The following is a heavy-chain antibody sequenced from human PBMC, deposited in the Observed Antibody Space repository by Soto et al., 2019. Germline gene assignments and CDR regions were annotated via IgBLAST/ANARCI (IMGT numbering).Heavy chain of an antibody. CDR1: GFTFSSYA. CDR3: AKGQLRRYYFDY. V-gene: IGHV3-23*01. J-gene: IGHJ4*02. Sequence: QPGGSLRLSCVASGFTFSSYAMSWVRQAPGKGLEWVSAISGSGGSTYYADSVKGRFTISRDNSKNTLYLQMNSLRAEDTAVYYCAKGQLRRYYFDYWGQGTLVTVSS. D-gene: IGHD1-26*01. CDR2: ISGSGGST.